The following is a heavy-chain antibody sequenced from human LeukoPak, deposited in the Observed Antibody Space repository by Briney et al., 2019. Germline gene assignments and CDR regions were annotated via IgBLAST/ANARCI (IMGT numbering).Heavy chain of an antibody. V-gene: IGHV4-59*12. CDR1: GGSISSYY. D-gene: IGHD5-18*01. CDR2: IYYSGST. J-gene: IGHJ4*02. Sequence: SETLSLTCTVSGGSISSYYWSWIRQPPGKGLEWIGNIYYSGSTNYNPSLKSRVTISVDTSKNQFSLKLSSVTAADTAVYYCARGRFYSYGPTAFDYWGQGTLVTVSS. CDR3: ARGRFYSYGPTAFDY.